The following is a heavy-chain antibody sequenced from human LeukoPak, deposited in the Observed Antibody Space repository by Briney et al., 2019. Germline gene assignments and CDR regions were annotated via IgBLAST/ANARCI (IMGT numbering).Heavy chain of an antibody. CDR2: IKPDGSEK. CDR3: ARERMYSGSGSTYPYYDY. Sequence: GGSLRLSCAASGFTVSSNYMSWVRQSPGKGLEWVANIKPDGSEKYFMDSVKGRFTISRDNAKNALYLEMNSLRAEDTAEYFCARERMYSGSGSTYPYYDYWGQGTLVTVSS. V-gene: IGHV3-7*01. D-gene: IGHD3-10*01. J-gene: IGHJ4*02. CDR1: GFTVSSNY.